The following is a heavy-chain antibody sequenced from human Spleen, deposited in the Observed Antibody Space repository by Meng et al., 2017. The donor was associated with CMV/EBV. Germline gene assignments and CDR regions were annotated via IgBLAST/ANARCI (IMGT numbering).Heavy chain of an antibody. V-gene: IGHV3-30*02. CDR2: IRYDGSNK. CDR1: GFTFSSYG. D-gene: IGHD3-10*01. J-gene: IGHJ6*02. CDR3: AKPMVRGVSTNYYGMDV. Sequence: GESLKISCAASGFTFSSYGMHWVRQAPGKGLEWVAVIRYDGSNKYYADSVKGRFTISRDNSKNTLYLQMNSLRAEDTAVYYCAKPMVRGVSTNYYGMDVWGQGTTVTVSS.